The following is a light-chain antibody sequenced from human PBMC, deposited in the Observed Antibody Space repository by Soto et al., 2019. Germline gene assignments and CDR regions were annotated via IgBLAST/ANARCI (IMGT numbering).Light chain of an antibody. CDR1: QNVFNN. CDR2: GAS. Sequence: EIVVTQSPVTLSVSPGETATLSCRASQNVFNNLAWYQVKPGQAPRLLIYGASTRATGIPIRFSGSGSGTDFTLTINSLQSEDFAVYYCQQYNKWLTFGGGTKVEI. J-gene: IGKJ4*01. CDR3: QQYNKWLT. V-gene: IGKV3-15*01.